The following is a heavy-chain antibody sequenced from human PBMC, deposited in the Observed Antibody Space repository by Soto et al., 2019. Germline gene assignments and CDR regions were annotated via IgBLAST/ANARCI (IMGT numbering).Heavy chain of an antibody. CDR3: ARAKAPLHSSSWYRFDP. V-gene: IGHV4-59*08. Sequence: QVQLQESGPGLVKPSETLSLTCTVSGGSISSYYWSWIRQPPGKGLEWIGYIYYSGSTNYNPSLSSRGTRPVDTSKNQSPRQRSSVTAADTPVYSCARAKAPLHSSSWYRFDPWGQGTLVTVSS. CDR1: GGSISSYY. CDR2: IYYSGST. J-gene: IGHJ5*02. D-gene: IGHD6-13*01.